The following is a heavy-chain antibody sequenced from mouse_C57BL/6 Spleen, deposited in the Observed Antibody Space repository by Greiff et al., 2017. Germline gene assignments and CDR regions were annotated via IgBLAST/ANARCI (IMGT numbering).Heavy chain of an antibody. V-gene: IGHV1-64*01. CDR3: GTYGNYGWFAY. CDR1: GYTFTSYW. J-gene: IGHJ3*01. CDR2: IHPNSGST. D-gene: IGHD2-10*02. Sequence: QVHVKQPGAELVKPGASVKLSCKASGYTFTSYWMHWVKQRPGQGLEWIGMIHPNSGSTNYNEKFKSKATLTVDKSSSTAYMQLSSLTSEDSAVYYCGTYGNYGWFAYWGQGTLVTVSA.